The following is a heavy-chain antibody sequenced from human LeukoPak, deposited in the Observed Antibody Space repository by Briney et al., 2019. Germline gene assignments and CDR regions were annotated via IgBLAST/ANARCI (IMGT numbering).Heavy chain of an antibody. V-gene: IGHV3-53*01. Sequence: GGSLRLSCAASGFTVSNNYMSWVRQVPGKGLEWVSVIYGGGSAYYADSVKGRFTISRDNSMNTVYLQMNSLRAEDTATYYCANNLGATGYWGQGTLVTVSS. CDR1: GFTVSNNY. D-gene: IGHD1-26*01. CDR2: IYGGGSA. J-gene: IGHJ4*02. CDR3: ANNLGATGY.